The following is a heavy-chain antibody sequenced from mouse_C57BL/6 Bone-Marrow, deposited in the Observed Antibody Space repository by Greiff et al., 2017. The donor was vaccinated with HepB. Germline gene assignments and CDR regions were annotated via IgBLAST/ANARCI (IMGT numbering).Heavy chain of an antibody. J-gene: IGHJ2*01. Sequence: QVQLQQSGAELVRPGTSVKVSCKASGYAFTNYLIEWVKQRPGQGLEWIGVINPGSGGTNYNEKFKGKATLTADKSSSTAYMQLSSLTSEDSAVYFCARSHYYGSSYEVYWGQGTTLTVSS. CDR1: GYAFTNYL. D-gene: IGHD1-1*01. V-gene: IGHV1-54*01. CDR2: INPGSGGT. CDR3: ARSHYYGSSYEVY.